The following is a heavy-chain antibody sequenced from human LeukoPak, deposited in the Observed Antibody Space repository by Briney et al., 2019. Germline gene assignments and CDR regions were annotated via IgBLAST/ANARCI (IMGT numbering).Heavy chain of an antibody. Sequence: GGSLRLSCAASGFTFSRYDMHWVRQAKGKGLEWVSAIGTAGDPYYPGSVKGRFTISRENAKNSLYLQMNSLRAGDTAVYYCARGGGSSGWYGFDYWGQGALVTVSS. V-gene: IGHV3-13*05. J-gene: IGHJ4*02. CDR3: ARGGGSSGWYGFDY. D-gene: IGHD6-19*01. CDR1: GFTFSRYD. CDR2: IGTAGDP.